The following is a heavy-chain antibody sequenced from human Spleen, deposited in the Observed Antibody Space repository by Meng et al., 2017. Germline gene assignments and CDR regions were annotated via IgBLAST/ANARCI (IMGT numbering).Heavy chain of an antibody. J-gene: IGHJ4*02. D-gene: IGHD4-11*01. CDR1: CGSFSDYY. CDR3: ARGPTTMAHDFDY. CDR2: INHSGST. V-gene: IGHV4-34*01. Sequence: VSLQQWGAGLLKPSETLSLTCVVTCGSFSDYYWSWIRQLPGKGREWIGEINHSGSTNYNPSLESRATISVDTSQNNLSLKLSSVTAADSAVYYCARGPTTMAHDFDYWGQGTLVTVSS.